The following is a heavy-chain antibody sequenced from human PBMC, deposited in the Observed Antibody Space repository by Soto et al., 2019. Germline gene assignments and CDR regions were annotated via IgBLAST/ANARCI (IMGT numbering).Heavy chain of an antibody. V-gene: IGHV3-9*01. CDR1: GFTFVDYA. CDR2: ISWNSGSI. J-gene: IGHJ6*03. Sequence: EVQLVESGGGLIQPGRSLRRSCAASGFTFVDYAMHWVRQPPGKGLEWVSTISWNSGSISYADSVRGRFTISRDNAKNALYLQMNRLRVEDTALYYCAKDHGGGTYFFSTYMAVWGTGTTVTVS. D-gene: IGHD1-26*01. CDR3: AKDHGGGTYFFSTYMAV.